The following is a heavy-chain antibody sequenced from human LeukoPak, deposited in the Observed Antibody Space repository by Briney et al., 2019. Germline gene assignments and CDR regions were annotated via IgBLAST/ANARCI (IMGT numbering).Heavy chain of an antibody. CDR2: IYYTGKT. Sequence: KPSETLSLTCTVSGDSVSNGYYYWSWLRQPPGKALEWIGYIYYTGKTYYNPSLEGRVTILVDTSRNHFSVKLSSVTAADTAVYYCARESNYGSGSYSYWGQGTLVTVSS. V-gene: IGHV4-61*03. J-gene: IGHJ4*02. D-gene: IGHD3-10*01. CDR1: GDSVSNGYYY. CDR3: ARESNYGSGSYSY.